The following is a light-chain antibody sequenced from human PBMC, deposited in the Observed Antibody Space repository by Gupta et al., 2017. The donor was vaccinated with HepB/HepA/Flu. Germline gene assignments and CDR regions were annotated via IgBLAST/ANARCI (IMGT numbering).Light chain of an antibody. V-gene: IGKV1-39*01. Sequence: DIQMTQSPSSLSASVGDRVTINCRASQSIGDYLNWYQQKPGKAPKFLIYAASSLQSGVPSRFSGSGSGTDFTLTISSLHIDDFATYYCQQSYATPFTFGQGTKLQMK. CDR1: QSIGDY. J-gene: IGKJ2*01. CDR3: QQSYATPFT. CDR2: AAS.